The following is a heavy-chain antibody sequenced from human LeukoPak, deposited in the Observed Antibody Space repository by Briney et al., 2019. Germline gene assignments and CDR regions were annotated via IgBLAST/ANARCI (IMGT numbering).Heavy chain of an antibody. V-gene: IGHV3-66*01. J-gene: IGHJ5*02. CDR3: ARDLGQYYDTSDNWFDP. CDR2: IYSGGST. Sequence: GGSLRLSCAASGFTVSSNYMSWVRQAPGKGLEWVSVIYSGGSTYHADSVKGRFTISRDNSKNTLYLQMNSLRAEDTAVYYCARDLGQYYDTSDNWFDPWGQGTLVTVSS. D-gene: IGHD3-22*01. CDR1: GFTVSSNY.